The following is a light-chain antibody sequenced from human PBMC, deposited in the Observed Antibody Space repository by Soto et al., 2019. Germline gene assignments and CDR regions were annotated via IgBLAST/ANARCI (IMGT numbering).Light chain of an antibody. CDR3: QQYGSSPRT. CDR2: VAS. J-gene: IGKJ1*01. CDR1: QSVSSSY. V-gene: IGKV3-20*01. Sequence: EIVLTQSPGTLSLSPGDTATLSCRASQSVSSSYLAWYQQIPGQAPRLLIYVASIRATGIPDRFSGSGSGTDYTLTINRLEPEDFAVYYCQQYGSSPRTFGQGTKVEIK.